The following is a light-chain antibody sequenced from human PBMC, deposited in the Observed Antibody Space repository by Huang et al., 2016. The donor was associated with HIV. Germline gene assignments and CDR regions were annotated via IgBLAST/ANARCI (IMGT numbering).Light chain of an antibody. Sequence: VLTQPPGTLSLSPGERVTLSCRASKRVSSSYLAWYQQKPGQAPRLLIYGASSRASGIPDRFSGSGSGTDFTLTISRLEPEDFAVYYCQQDGSSPRTFGQGTKVEIK. CDR1: KRVSSSY. V-gene: IGKV3-20*01. CDR2: GAS. CDR3: QQDGSSPRT. J-gene: IGKJ1*01.